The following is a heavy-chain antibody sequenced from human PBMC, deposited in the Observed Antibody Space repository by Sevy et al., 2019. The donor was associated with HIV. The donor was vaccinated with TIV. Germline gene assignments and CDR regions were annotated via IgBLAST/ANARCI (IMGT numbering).Heavy chain of an antibody. J-gene: IGHJ4*02. Sequence: GGSLRLSCAASGFTFSDFAMAWVRQAPGKGLEWVALTLFDGRNQYYADSVKGRFTISRDNSKNMLFLQMSSLRDEDTAVYYCASRGGDFWSGYNSDYWGQGTLVTVSS. D-gene: IGHD3-3*01. CDR1: GFTFSDFA. CDR2: TLFDGRNQ. V-gene: IGHV3-30*03. CDR3: ASRGGDFWSGYNSDY.